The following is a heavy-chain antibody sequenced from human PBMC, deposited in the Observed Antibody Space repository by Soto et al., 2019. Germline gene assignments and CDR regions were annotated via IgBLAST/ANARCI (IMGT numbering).Heavy chain of an antibody. CDR1: GDSLTIGGHY. CDR3: VRGGDGFDL. CDR2: IYHSGST. J-gene: IGHJ3*01. V-gene: IGHV4-31*03. Sequence: QVRLQESGPGLVRPSQTLSLTCSVSGDSLTIGGHYWTWIRQHPGKGLEWIGYIYHSGSTYYSPSLKSRVTISVDTSENQFSLKLTSMTAADTAVYYCVRGGDGFDLWGQGKMVTVSS.